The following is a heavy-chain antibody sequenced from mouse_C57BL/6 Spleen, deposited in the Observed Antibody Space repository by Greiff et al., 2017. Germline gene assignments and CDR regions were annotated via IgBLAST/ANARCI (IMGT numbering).Heavy chain of an antibody. J-gene: IGHJ4*01. CDR3: TRTTTVVAGAMDY. Sequence: QVHVKQSGAELVRPRASVTLSCKASGYTFTDYEMHWVKQTPVHGLEWIGAIDPETGGTAYNQKFKGKAILTADKSSSTAYMELRSLTSEDSAVYYCTRTTTVVAGAMDYWGQGTSVTVSS. D-gene: IGHD1-1*01. CDR2: IDPETGGT. V-gene: IGHV1-15*01. CDR1: GYTFTDYE.